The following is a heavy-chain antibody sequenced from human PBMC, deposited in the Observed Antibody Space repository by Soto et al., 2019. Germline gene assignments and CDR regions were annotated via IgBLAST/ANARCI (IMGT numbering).Heavy chain of an antibody. V-gene: IGHV4-39*07. Sequence: SETLSLTCAVSGGSISGSYYYWGWLRQSPGKGPEWIGSFYSSGSIIYNPSLRSRVSISGDTSSNQFSMSLTSVTAADTARYYCARMYSSGSGWFHPWGQGTLVTVS. J-gene: IGHJ5*02. CDR3: ARMYSSGSGWFHP. CDR1: GGSISGSYYY. CDR2: FYSSGSI. D-gene: IGHD6-19*01.